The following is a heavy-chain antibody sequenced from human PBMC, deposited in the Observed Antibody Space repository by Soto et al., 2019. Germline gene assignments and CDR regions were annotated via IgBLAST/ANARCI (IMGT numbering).Heavy chain of an antibody. V-gene: IGHV3-23*01. Sequence: PGGSLRLSCAASGFTFSSYAMSWVRQAPGKGLEWVSAISGSGGSTYYADSVKGRFTISRDNSKNTLYLQMTSLRAEDTAVYYCAKGSLFGVVIDDGMDVWGQGTTVTVSS. J-gene: IGHJ6*02. D-gene: IGHD3-3*01. CDR2: ISGSGGST. CDR3: AKGSLFGVVIDDGMDV. CDR1: GFTFSSYA.